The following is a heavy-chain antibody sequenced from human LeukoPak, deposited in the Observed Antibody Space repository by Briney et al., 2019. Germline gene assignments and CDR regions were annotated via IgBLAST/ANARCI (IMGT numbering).Heavy chain of an antibody. J-gene: IGHJ4*02. D-gene: IGHD3-10*01. CDR3: AKDRRDYYGSGSPLGY. Sequence: HPGGSLRLSCAASGFTFSSYGMHWVRQAPGKGLEWVAVISYDGSNKYYADSVKGRFTISRDNSKNTLYLQMNSLRAEDTAVYYCAKDRRDYYGSGSPLGYWGQGTLVTVSS. CDR1: GFTFSSYG. V-gene: IGHV3-30*18. CDR2: ISYDGSNK.